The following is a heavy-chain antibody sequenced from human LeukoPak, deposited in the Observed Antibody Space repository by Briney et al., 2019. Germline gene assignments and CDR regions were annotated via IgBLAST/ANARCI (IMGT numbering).Heavy chain of an antibody. V-gene: IGHV5-51*01. D-gene: IGHD3-22*01. CDR2: IYPADSDT. Sequence: GESLKISCKGSGYSFTNYWIGWVRQMPGKCLEWMGIIYPADSDTRYSPSFQGQVTISADKSISTAYLQWSSLKASDTAMYYCARHNADSSGYYPDGWGQGTLVTVSS. CDR3: ARHNADSSGYYPDG. CDR1: GYSFTNYW. J-gene: IGHJ4*02.